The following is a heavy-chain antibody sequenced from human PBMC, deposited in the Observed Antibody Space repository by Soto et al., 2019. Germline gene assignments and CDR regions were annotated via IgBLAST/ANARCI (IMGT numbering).Heavy chain of an antibody. CDR2: IKFDGTGI. D-gene: IGHD3-10*01. CDR3: VRASGYGSVDSANHYFDY. V-gene: IGHV3-7*01. CDR1: GFTFSVYW. Sequence: EVQLVESGGKLVQPGGSLRLSCVASGFTFSVYWMSWVRQAPGEGLEWVARIKFDGTGIQYADSVKGRFTISRDNAENSLYLQMNSLRAEDTAVYYCVRASGYGSVDSANHYFDYWGQGTLVTVTS. J-gene: IGHJ4*02.